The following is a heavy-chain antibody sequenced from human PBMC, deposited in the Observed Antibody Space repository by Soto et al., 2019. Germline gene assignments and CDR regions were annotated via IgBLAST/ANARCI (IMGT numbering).Heavy chain of an antibody. CDR3: ARAGASPYPYLTKVTPWSFDY. V-gene: IGHV4-31*03. Sequence: SETLALTCTVSGGCISSGGCYWNWILQHPGKGLELILNIYYSGSTSYNPSLKSRFTISVDTSKNHFSLNLSSVTPADTAVYYCARAGASPYPYLTKVTPWSFDYCGQGTLVTVSS. CDR1: GGCISSGGCY. J-gene: IGHJ4*01. D-gene: IGHD4-4*01. CDR2: IYYSGST.